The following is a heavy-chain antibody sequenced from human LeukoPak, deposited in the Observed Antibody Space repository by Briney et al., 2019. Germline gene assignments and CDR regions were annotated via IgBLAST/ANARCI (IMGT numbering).Heavy chain of an antibody. J-gene: IGHJ4*02. CDR2: ISGTSNYI. V-gene: IGHV3-21*04. CDR3: AKLYSTGWFPCDY. D-gene: IGHD6-19*01. Sequence: GGSLRLSCAASGFTFNIYSVNWVRQAPGKGLEWVSSISGTSNYIYYADSVKGRFTISRDNAKNSLYLHMNSLRAEDTAVYYCAKLYSTGWFPCDYWGQGTLVTVSS. CDR1: GFTFNIYS.